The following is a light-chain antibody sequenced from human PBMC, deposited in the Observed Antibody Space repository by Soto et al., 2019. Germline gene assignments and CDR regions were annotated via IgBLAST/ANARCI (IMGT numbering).Light chain of an antibody. CDR1: SSDDGGYNY. V-gene: IGLV2-14*01. CDR2: DVS. CDR3: SSYTSSSTLV. J-gene: IGLJ2*01. Sequence: QSALTQPASVSGSPGQSITISCTGTSSDDGGYNYVSWYQQHPGKAPKLMIYDVSNRPSGVSNRFSGSKSGNTASLTLSGLQADDEADYYCSSYTSSSTLVFGGGTKVTVL.